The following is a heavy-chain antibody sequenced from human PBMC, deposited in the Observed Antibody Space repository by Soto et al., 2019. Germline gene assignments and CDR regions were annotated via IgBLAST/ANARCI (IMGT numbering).Heavy chain of an antibody. V-gene: IGHV1-2*04. CDR2: INPNSGGT. CDR3: AKEGPNPGAIAVGTNWFDP. CDR1: GYTFTGYY. Sequence: ASVKVSCKASGYTFTGYYMHWVRQAPGQGLEWMGWINPNSGGTNYAQKVQGWVTMTRDKSISTAYMELSRLRSDDTAVYYCAKEGPNPGAIAVGTNWFDPWGQGTLVTVSS. J-gene: IGHJ5*02. D-gene: IGHD2-15*01.